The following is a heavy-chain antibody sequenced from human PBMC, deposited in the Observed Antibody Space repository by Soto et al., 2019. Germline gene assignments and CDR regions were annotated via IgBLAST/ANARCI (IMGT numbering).Heavy chain of an antibody. CDR3: AKSFCSSSSCFFVWVDP. D-gene: IGHD2-2*01. CDR2: ISGAGVPT. CDR1: GFTFSSYA. V-gene: IGHV3-23*01. J-gene: IGHJ5*02. Sequence: GGSLRLSCAASGFTFSSYAMSWVRQAPGKGLDCISLISGAGVPTLYAESVKGRFSVSRDNSKNTLFLEMNNLRVDDTAIYYCAKSFCSSSSCFFVWVDPWGQGSLVTVSS.